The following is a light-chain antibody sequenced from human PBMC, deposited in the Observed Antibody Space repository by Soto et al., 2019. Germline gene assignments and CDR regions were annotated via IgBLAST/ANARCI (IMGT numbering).Light chain of an antibody. CDR3: NSYTSTYTGV. CDR2: EVS. Sequence: QSALTQPASVSGSPGQSITISCTGTSSDVGGYNYVSWYQQHPGKAPKLMIYEVSNRPSGVSNRFSGSKSCNTASLTISGLQAEDEADYYCNSYTSTYTGVFGTGTKVTVL. J-gene: IGLJ1*01. CDR1: SSDVGGYNY. V-gene: IGLV2-14*01.